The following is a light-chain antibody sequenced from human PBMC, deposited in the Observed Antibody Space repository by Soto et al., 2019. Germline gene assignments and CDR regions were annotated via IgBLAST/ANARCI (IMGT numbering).Light chain of an antibody. Sequence: QSVLTQPPSASGTPGQRVTISCSGGSSNIGTTSVYWYQQLPGTAPKLLIHTNNQRPSGVPDRFSGSKAGTSASLTISGLRSEDEADYYCAAWDDSLSGWVFGGGTKVTVL. CDR2: TNN. V-gene: IGLV1-47*01. CDR3: AAWDDSLSGWV. CDR1: SSNIGTTS. J-gene: IGLJ3*02.